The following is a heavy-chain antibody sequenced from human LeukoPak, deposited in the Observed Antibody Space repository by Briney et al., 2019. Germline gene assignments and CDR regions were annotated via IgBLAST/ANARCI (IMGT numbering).Heavy chain of an antibody. V-gene: IGHV3-23*01. CDR3: AKKYSTGLDP. Sequence: GGSLRLSCAASGFTFSTYAMSWVRQAAGKGLEWVSTISANGGTTYYADSVKGRFTISRDNSKDTLYLQMNILRPEDTAMYYCAKKYSTGLDPWGQGTLVTVSS. D-gene: IGHD1-26*01. CDR1: GFTFSTYA. J-gene: IGHJ5*02. CDR2: ISANGGTT.